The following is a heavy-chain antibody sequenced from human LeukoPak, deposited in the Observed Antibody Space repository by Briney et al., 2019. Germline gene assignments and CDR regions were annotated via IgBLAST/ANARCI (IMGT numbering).Heavy chain of an antibody. CDR1: GFTFSSYA. D-gene: IGHD3/OR15-3a*01. J-gene: IGHJ4*02. CDR2: ISSTGGST. Sequence: GGSLRLSCAASGFTFSSYALEWVRQAPGKGLEYVAAISSTGGSTYYAKSLKGRFTISRDNSKNTLYLQMGSLRAEDMAVYYCARDSHDGTGYYLDYWGQGTLVTVSS. V-gene: IGHV3-64*01. CDR3: ARDSHDGTGYYLDY.